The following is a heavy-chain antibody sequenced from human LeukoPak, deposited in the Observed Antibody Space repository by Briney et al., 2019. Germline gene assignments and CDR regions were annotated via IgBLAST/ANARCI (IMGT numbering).Heavy chain of an antibody. Sequence: ASVKVSCKASGGTFSSYAFSWVRQAPGQGLEWMGWISAYNGNTNYAQKLQGRVTMTTDTSTSTAYMELRSLRSDDTAVYYCARDLLNNYDFWSGSQSSFWDVWGKGTTVTVSS. CDR1: GGTFSSYA. D-gene: IGHD3-3*01. V-gene: IGHV1-18*04. J-gene: IGHJ6*04. CDR2: ISAYNGNT. CDR3: ARDLLNNYDFWSGSQSSFWDV.